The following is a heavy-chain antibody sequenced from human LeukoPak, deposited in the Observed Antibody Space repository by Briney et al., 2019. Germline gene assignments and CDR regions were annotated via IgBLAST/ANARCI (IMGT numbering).Heavy chain of an antibody. J-gene: IGHJ4*02. CDR1: GGTFSRNA. CDR3: AREEWDGYSNNDY. Sequence: GASVKVSCKASGGTFSRNAISWVRQAPGQGLEWMGGIIPIFGTANYAQKFQGRVTITTDESTSTAYMELSSLRSEDTAVYYCAREEWDGYSNNDYWGQRTLVTVSS. CDR2: IIPIFGTA. D-gene: IGHD4-11*01. V-gene: IGHV1-69*05.